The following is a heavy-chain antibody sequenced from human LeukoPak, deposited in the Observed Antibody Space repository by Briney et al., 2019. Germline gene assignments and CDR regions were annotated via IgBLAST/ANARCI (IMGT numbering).Heavy chain of an antibody. D-gene: IGHD1-26*01. CDR3: AAGRVRGSTWLFDI. V-gene: IGHV1-58*01. J-gene: IGHJ3*02. CDR2: IVVGSGNT. Sequence: ASVKVSCKASGFTFTSSAVQWVRRARGQRLEWMGWIVVGSGNTNYTQKFQERVTITRDMSTSTAYMELSSLRSEDTAVYYCAAGRVRGSTWLFDIWGQGTMVTVSS. CDR1: GFTFTSSA.